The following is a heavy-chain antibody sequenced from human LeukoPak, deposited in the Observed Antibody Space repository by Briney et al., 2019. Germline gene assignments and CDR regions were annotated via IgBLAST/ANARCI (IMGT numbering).Heavy chain of an antibody. V-gene: IGHV1-46*01. CDR2: INPSGTST. Sequence: EASVKVFCKTSGYTFTNYYMHWMRKAPGQGLEWMGIINPSGTSTTYAQKFQGRVTMTRDTSTSTDFMELSSLRPEDAAVYYCARHDLGGTSPFDYWGQGTLVTVSS. D-gene: IGHD6-19*01. CDR3: ARHDLGGTSPFDY. CDR1: GYTFTNYY. J-gene: IGHJ4*02.